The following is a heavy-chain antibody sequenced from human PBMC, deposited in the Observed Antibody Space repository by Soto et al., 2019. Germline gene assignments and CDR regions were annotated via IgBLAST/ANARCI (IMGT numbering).Heavy chain of an antibody. J-gene: IGHJ4*02. CDR2: IYYSGST. D-gene: IGHD6-13*01. Sequence: PSETLSLTCTVSGGSISSSSYYWGWIRQPPGKGLEWIGSIYYSGSTYYNPSLKSRVTISVDTSKNQFSLKLSSVTAADTAVYYCAGCHSSSWYPIDYWGQGTLVTVSS. CDR1: GGSISSSSYY. V-gene: IGHV4-39*07. CDR3: AGCHSSSWYPIDY.